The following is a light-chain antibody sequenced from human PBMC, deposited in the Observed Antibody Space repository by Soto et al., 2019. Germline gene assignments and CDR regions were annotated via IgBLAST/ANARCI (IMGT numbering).Light chain of an antibody. CDR3: QQSYSTPFT. CDR2: DAS. Sequence: PSTLSASVGDIVTMTCRASQSISSRLAWYQLKPGKAPKLLMSDASNLERGVPSTFSGSGSGTDFTLTITSLQPEDSATYYCQQSYSTPFTFGPGTKVDIK. V-gene: IGKV1-5*01. J-gene: IGKJ3*01. CDR1: QSISSR.